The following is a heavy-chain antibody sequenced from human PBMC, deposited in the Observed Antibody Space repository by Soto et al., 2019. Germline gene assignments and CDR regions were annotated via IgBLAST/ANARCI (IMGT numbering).Heavy chain of an antibody. CDR2: IDYSGST. CDR1: GGSISSSSFH. J-gene: IGHJ5*02. D-gene: IGHD6-19*01. Sequence: QLQLQESGPGLVKPSETLSLTCTVSGGSISSSSFHWGWIRQPPGKGLEWIGSIDYSGSTYYSPSLKSRVTIAVDTSQNKPSLKLSSVTAADAAVCDCGRRERAAGNGWWFGPWGQGTLVALAS. V-gene: IGHV4-39*01. CDR3: GRRERAAGNGWWFGP.